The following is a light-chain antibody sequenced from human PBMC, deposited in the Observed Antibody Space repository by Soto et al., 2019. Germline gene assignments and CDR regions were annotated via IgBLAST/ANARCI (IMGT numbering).Light chain of an antibody. CDR3: SSYTSDNRDYV. CDR1: SSDVGAYTS. Sequence: QSALTQPASVSGSPGQSITISCTGSSSDVGAYTSVSWYQQHPGKALKLMIYEVSNRPSGVSRRFSGSKSGNTASLTISGLQAEDEAHYYCSSYTSDNRDYVFGTGTKVTVL. J-gene: IGLJ1*01. V-gene: IGLV2-14*01. CDR2: EVS.